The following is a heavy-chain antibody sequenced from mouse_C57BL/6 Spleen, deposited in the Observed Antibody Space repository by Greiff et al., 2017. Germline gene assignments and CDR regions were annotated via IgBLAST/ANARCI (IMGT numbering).Heavy chain of an antibody. J-gene: IGHJ4*01. V-gene: IGHV5-17*01. CDR3: ERHYGSRLDY. D-gene: IGHD1-1*01. CDR2: ISSGSSTI. CDR1: GFTFSDYG. Sequence: EVKLMESGGGLVKPGGSLKLSCAASGFTFSDYGMHWVRQAPEKGLEWVAYISSGSSTIYYADTVKGRFTISRDNAKNTLFLQMTRLRSEDTAMYYCERHYGSRLDYWGQGTSVTVSS.